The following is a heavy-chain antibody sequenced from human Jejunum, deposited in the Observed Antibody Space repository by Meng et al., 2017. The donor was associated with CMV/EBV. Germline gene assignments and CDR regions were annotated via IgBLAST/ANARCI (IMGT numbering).Heavy chain of an antibody. CDR2: KSDDEKNR. Sequence: GCTFTGYAMHWVRQAPGKGLEGVALKSDDEKNRDCTDTVKGRFVNSRDNSRNTKYMQMNSLRAESTAVYYSARVKYSYGDQGAINIWGQGTKVTVSS. V-gene: IGHV3-30*09. D-gene: IGHD5-18*01. J-gene: IGHJ6*02. CDR1: GCTFTGYA. CDR3: ARVKYSYGDQGAINI.